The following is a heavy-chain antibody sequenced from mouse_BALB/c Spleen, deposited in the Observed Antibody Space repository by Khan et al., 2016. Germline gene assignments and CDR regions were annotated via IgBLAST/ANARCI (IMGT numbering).Heavy chain of an antibody. J-gene: IGHJ2*01. V-gene: IGHV1-74*01. CDR3: ASVSKVFDY. CDR2: IDPYDSET. Sequence: QVQLQQPGAELVRPGASVKLSCKASGHPFTSYWMNWVKQRHEQGLEWIGRIDPYDSETHYNQKFKGKAILTVDKSSSTAYMQLSRLTSEDSAVYYCASVSKVFDYWGQGTTLTVSS. CDR1: GHPFTSYW.